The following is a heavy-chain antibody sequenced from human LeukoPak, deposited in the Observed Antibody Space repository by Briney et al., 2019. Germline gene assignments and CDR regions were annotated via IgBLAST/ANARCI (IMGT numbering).Heavy chain of an antibody. CDR1: GFTFSSYA. CDR3: AKEEARSWTLGVDY. V-gene: IGHV3-23*01. J-gene: IGHJ4*02. D-gene: IGHD6-13*01. CDR2: ISSSGANT. Sequence: GGSLRLSCAASGFTFSSYAMSWVRQAPGKGLDWVSTISSSGANTYYADSVKGRFTISRDNSKNTLHLQMNNLRAEDTAVYYCAKEEARSWTLGVDYWGQGTPVTVSS.